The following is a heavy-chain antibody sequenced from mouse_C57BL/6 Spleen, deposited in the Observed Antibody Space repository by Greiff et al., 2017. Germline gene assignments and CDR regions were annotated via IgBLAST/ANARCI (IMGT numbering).Heavy chain of an antibody. CDR2: ISSGSSTN. D-gene: IGHD2-10*01. J-gene: IGHJ4*01. CDR3: ARGFLPYAMDY. Sequence: EVHLVESGGGLVKPGGSLKLSCAASGFTFSDYGMPWVRQAPEKGLEWVAYISSGSSTNYYADTVKGRFTISRDNAKNTLFLQMSSLRSEDTAMYYCARGFLPYAMDYWGQGTSVTVSS. V-gene: IGHV5-17*01. CDR1: GFTFSDYG.